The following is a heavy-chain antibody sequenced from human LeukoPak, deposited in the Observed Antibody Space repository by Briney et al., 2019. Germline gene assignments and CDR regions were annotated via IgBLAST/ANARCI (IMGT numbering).Heavy chain of an antibody. V-gene: IGHV4-39*07. D-gene: IGHD6-6*01. CDR2: FYYSGNT. CDR3: ARSIAARLSYWYFDL. CDR1: GVSVTSNRYY. Sequence: LSETLSLTCTVSGVSVTSNRYYWGCIRQPPGEGLEWIAGFYYSGNTYYNPSLKSRVSMSVDTSKNQFSLNLTSVTAADTAVYFCARSIAARLSYWYFDLWGRGTLVTVSS. J-gene: IGHJ2*01.